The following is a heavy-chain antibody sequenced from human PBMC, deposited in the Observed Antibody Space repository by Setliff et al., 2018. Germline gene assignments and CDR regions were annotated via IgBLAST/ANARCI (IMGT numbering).Heavy chain of an antibody. J-gene: IGHJ2*01. Sequence: PGGSLRLSCEGSGFTFSIYWMHWVRQTPGKGLEWVSGISWNGGNMDYADSVKGRFTISRDNAKNSLYLQMNSLRAADTALYYCAKDIVRYYFDTRGFDLWGRGTLVTVSS. CDR2: ISWNGGNM. CDR1: GFTFSIYW. V-gene: IGHV3-9*01. D-gene: IGHD3-22*01. CDR3: AKDIVRYYFDTRGFDL.